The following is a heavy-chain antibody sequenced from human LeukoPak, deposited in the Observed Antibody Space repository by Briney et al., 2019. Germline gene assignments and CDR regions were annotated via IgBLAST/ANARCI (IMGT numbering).Heavy chain of an antibody. V-gene: IGHV1-46*01. J-gene: IGHJ4*02. CDR2: INPSGGST. Sequence: ASVKVSCKSSGYTFTSYYMHWVRQAPGQGLEWMGIINPSGGSTSYAQKFQGRVTMTRDTSTSTVYMELSSLRSEDTAVYYCARAYKHCSSTSCYTFDYWGQGTLVTVSS. CDR1: GYTFTSYY. D-gene: IGHD2-2*01. CDR3: ARAYKHCSSTSCYTFDY.